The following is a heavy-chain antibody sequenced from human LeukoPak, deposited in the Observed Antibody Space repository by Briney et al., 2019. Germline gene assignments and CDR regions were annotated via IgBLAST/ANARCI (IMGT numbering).Heavy chain of an antibody. J-gene: IGHJ4*02. Sequence: SETLSLTCTVSGGSISSYYWSWIRQPPGKGLEWIGYIYYSGSTNYNPSLKSRVTISVDTSKNQFSLKLSSVTAADTAVYYCARVRVVGYYGSGSYISRENYFDYWGQGTLVTVSS. CDR2: IYYSGST. V-gene: IGHV4-59*08. CDR3: ARVRVVGYYGSGSYISRENYFDY. CDR1: GGSISSYY. D-gene: IGHD3-10*01.